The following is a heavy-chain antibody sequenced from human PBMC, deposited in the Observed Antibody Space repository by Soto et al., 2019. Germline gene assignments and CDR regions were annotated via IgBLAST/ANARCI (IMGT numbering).Heavy chain of an antibody. J-gene: IGHJ4*02. CDR3: ARNGIYLDY. D-gene: IGHD2-15*01. CDR2: IYYSGST. Sequence: PSETLSLTCTFSGCSISSNSYDLGWIRQPPGKGLEWIGNIYYSGSTYYNPSLKSRVTISVDASKNQFSLKLSSVTAADTAVYYCARNGIYLDYWGQGTLVTVSS. CDR1: GCSISSNSYD. V-gene: IGHV4-39*01.